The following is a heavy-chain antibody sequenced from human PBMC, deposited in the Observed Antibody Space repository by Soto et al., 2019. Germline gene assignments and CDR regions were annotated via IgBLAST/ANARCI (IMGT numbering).Heavy chain of an antibody. J-gene: IGHJ4*02. D-gene: IGHD4-17*01. CDR2: IIPILGIA. Sequence: QVQLVQSGAEVKKPGSSVKVSCKASGGTFSSYTISWVRQAPGQGLEWMGRIIPILGIANYAQKFQGRVTITADKSTSKAYMELSSLRAEDTAVYYCARDETRIDYGDYRFDYWCQGTLVTVSS. V-gene: IGHV1-69*08. CDR3: ARDETRIDYGDYRFDY. CDR1: GGTFSSYT.